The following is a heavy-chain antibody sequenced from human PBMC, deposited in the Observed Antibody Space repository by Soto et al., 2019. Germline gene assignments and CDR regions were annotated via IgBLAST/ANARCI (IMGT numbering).Heavy chain of an antibody. J-gene: IGHJ5*02. V-gene: IGHV4-59*01. Sequence: SSETLSLTCTVSGGSISSYYWIWIRQPPGKGLEWIGYIYYSGSTNYNPSLKSRVTISVDTSKNQFSLKLSSVTAADTAVYYCARSRGGYDYWWFEPWGQGTLVTVSS. CDR1: GGSISSYY. CDR2: IYYSGST. D-gene: IGHD5-12*01. CDR3: ARSRGGYDYWWFEP.